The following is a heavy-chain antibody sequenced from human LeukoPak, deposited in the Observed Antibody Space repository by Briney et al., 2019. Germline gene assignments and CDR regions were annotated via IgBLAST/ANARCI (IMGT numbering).Heavy chain of an antibody. CDR3: AKDPRGGYCSGGSCYSHYYYYMDV. J-gene: IGHJ6*03. CDR1: GFTFSSYA. V-gene: IGHV3-64*01. Sequence: GGSLRLSCAASGFTFSSYAMHWVRQAPGKGLEYVSAISSNGGSTYYANSVKGRFTISRDNSKNTLYLQMNSLRAEDTAVYYCAKDPRGGYCSGGSCYSHYYYYMDVWGKGTTVTVSS. CDR2: ISSNGGST. D-gene: IGHD2-15*01.